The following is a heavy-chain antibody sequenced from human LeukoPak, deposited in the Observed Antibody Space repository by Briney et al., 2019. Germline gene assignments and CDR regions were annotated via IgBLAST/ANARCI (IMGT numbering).Heavy chain of an antibody. V-gene: IGHV4-4*02. CDR1: GGAISNSNW. D-gene: IGHD3-10*01. CDR3: ARHGSGTYFVS. Sequence: PSETLSLTCAVSGGAISNSNWWSWVRQPPGKGLEWIGEIYHSGRDDYNPSLKSRVTISIDTSNNQFSLKLYSVTAADTAVYYCARHGSGTYFVSWGQGTLVTVSS. CDR2: IYHSGRD. J-gene: IGHJ5*02.